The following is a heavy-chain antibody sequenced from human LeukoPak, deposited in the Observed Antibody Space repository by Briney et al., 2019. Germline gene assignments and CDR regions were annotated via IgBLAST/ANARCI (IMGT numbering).Heavy chain of an antibody. J-gene: IGHJ3*02. Sequence: PGGSLRLSCAASGFTFDDYAMHWVRQAPGKGLEWVSGISWNSGSIGYADSVKGRFTISRDNAKNSLYLQMNSLRAEDMALYYCARGGPDAFDIWGQGTMVTVSS. CDR1: GFTFDDYA. V-gene: IGHV3-9*03. CDR2: ISWNSGSI. CDR3: ARGGPDAFDI. D-gene: IGHD2-15*01.